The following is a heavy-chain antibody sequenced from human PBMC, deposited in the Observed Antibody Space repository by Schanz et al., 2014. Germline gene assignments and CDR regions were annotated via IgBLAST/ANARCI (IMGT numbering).Heavy chain of an antibody. CDR2: VRNKNNRYTT. CDR1: GFTFSSYA. CDR3: AKDPSHGDYDYYFDY. Sequence: EGQLLESGGGLIQPGGSLRLSCAASGFTFSSYAMSWVRQAPGKGLEWVGRVRNKNNRYTTEYAASVKGRFTISRDDSKNSLYLQMNSLKTEDTAVYYCAKDPSHGDYDYYFDYWGQGTLVTVSS. J-gene: IGHJ4*02. D-gene: IGHD3-22*01. V-gene: IGHV3-72*01.